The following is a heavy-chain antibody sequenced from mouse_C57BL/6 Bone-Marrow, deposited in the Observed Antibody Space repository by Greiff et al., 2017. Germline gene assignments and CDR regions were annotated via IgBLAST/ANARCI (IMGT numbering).Heavy chain of an antibody. CDR2: ISYDGSN. V-gene: IGHV3-6*01. Sequence: ESGPGLVKPSQSLSLTCSVTGYSITSGYYWNWIRQFPGNKLEWMGYISYDGSNNYNPSLKNRISITRDTSKNQFFLKLNSVTTEDTATYYCSRGRYYGSSPYAMDYWGQGTSVTVSS. J-gene: IGHJ4*01. D-gene: IGHD1-1*01. CDR1: GYSITSGYY. CDR3: SRGRYYGSSPYAMDY.